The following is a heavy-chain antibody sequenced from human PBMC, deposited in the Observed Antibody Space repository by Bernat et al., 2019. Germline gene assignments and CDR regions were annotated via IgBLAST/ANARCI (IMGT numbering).Heavy chain of an antibody. Sequence: EVQLVESGGGLVQPGGSLRLSCAASGFTFSSYWMSWVRLAPGKGLEWVANIKQDGSEKYYVDSVKGRFTISRDNAKNSLYLQMNSLRAEDTAVYYCAREGGEIWFDPWGQGTLVTVSS. J-gene: IGHJ5*02. D-gene: IGHD3-16*01. CDR1: GFTFSSYW. CDR3: AREGGEIWFDP. CDR2: IKQDGSEK. V-gene: IGHV3-7*03.